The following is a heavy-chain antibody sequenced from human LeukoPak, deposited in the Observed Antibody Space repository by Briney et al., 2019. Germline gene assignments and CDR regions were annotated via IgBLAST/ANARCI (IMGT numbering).Heavy chain of an antibody. CDR1: GGTFSSYD. V-gene: IGHV1-69*06. CDR3: AGGRTDIVVVPATLRNYYFDY. Sequence: SVKVSCKASGGTFSSYDISWVRQAPRQGLEWMGGIMPMFGKANYAQKFQGRVTTTADKATSTAYMELSSLRSEDTAVYYCAGGRTDIVVVPATLRNYYFDYWGQGTLVTVSS. J-gene: IGHJ4*02. D-gene: IGHD2-2*01. CDR2: IMPMFGKA.